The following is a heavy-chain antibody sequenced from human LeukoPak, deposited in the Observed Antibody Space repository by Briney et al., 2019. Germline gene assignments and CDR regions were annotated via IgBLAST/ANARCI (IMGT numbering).Heavy chain of an antibody. V-gene: IGHV5-51*01. CDR2: IYPGDSDT. CDR1: GYSFTSYW. J-gene: IGHJ4*02. CDR3: ARPLEMATIKGGFYYFDY. D-gene: IGHD5-24*01. Sequence: GESLKISCKGSGYSFTSYWIGWVRPMPGKGLEWMGIIYPGDSDTRYSPSFQGQVTISADKSISTAYLQWSSLKASDTAMYYCARPLEMATIKGGFYYFDYWGQGTLVTVSS.